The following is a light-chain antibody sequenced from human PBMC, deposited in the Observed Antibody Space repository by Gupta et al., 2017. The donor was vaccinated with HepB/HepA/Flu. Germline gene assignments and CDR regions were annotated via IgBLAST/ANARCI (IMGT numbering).Light chain of an antibody. CDR1: QSISSW. CDR2: KAS. J-gene: IGKJ1*01. V-gene: IGKV1-5*03. CDR3: QQYNSYSRT. Sequence: DIQMIQSPSTLPASVGDRVTITCRASQSISSWLAWYQQKPVKAPKLLIYKASSLESGVPSRFSGSGSGTEFTLTISSLQPDDFATYYCQQYNSYSRTFGQGTKVEIK.